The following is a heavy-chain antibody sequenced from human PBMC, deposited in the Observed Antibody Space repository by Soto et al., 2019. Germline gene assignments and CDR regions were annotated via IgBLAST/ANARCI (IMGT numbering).Heavy chain of an antibody. CDR1: GFTFSSYW. CDR3: ARLGYCSSTSCYYGWFDP. V-gene: IGHV3-7*03. J-gene: IGHJ5*02. D-gene: IGHD2-2*01. CDR2: IKQDGSGK. Sequence: GSLRLSCAASGFTFSSYWMSWVRQAPGKGLEWVANIKQDGSGKYYVDSVKGRFTISRDNAKNSLYLQMNSLRAEDTAVYYCARLGYCSSTSCYYGWFDPWGQGTLVTVSS.